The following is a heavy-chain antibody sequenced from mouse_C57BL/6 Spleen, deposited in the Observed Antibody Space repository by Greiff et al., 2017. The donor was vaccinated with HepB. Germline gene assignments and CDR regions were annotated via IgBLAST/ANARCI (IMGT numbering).Heavy chain of an antibody. J-gene: IGHJ2*01. CDR3: ARVTLDY. CDR1: GYAFSSSW. Sequence: QVQLQQSGPELVKPGASVKISCKASGYAFSSSWMNWVKQRPGQGLEWIGRIYPGDGDTNYNGKFKGKATLTADKSSSTAYMQLSSLTSEDSAVYFCARVTLDYWGQGTTLTVSS. V-gene: IGHV1-82*01. CDR2: IYPGDGDT. D-gene: IGHD2-3*01.